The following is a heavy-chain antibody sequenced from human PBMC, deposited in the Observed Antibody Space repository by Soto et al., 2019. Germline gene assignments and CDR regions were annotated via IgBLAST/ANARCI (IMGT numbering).Heavy chain of an antibody. CDR3: AMTRLYDTGTNDYHRDALDI. J-gene: IGHJ3*02. CDR1: GFSFGTYV. Sequence: EVQLLESGGGMVEPRGSLTLFCAASGFSFGTYVMNWVRQAPGKGLEWVSGISGSGGRVYSADSVKGRFTISRDNSRNTLYLQMNSLRAEDTAIYYCAMTRLYDTGTNDYHRDALDIWGQGTQVTVSS. CDR2: ISGSGGRV. V-gene: IGHV3-23*01. D-gene: IGHD3-22*01.